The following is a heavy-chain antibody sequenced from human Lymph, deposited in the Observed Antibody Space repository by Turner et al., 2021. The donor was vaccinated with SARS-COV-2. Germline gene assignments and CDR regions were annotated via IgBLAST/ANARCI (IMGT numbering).Heavy chain of an antibody. CDR2: IYYSGRT. V-gene: IGHV4-59*01. Sequence: QVQLQESGPGLVKPSETLSLTCTVSGASISNYYWSWIRQPPGKGLEWIGYIYYSGRTNYNPSRKSRVTISVDTSKNQFSLKLSSVTAADTAVYYCARGFDYWGQGTLVTVSS. CDR1: GASISNYY. CDR3: ARGFDY. J-gene: IGHJ4*02.